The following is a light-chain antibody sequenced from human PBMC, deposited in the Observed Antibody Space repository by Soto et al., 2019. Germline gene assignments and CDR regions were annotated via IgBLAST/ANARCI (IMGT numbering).Light chain of an antibody. V-gene: IGKV1-5*03. J-gene: IGKJ1*01. CDR3: QHYNSYSEE. CDR2: KAS. CDR1: QTISSW. Sequence: DIQMTQSPSTLSASIGDRVTITCRASQTISSWLAWYQQKPEKAPKLLIYKASTLKSGVPSRFSGSGSGTEFTLTISSLQPDDFATYYCQHYNSYSEEFGQGTKVDIK.